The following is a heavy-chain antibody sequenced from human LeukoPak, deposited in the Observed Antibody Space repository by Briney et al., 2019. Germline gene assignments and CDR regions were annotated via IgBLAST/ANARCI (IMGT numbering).Heavy chain of an antibody. CDR3: ARDTSGYNLLSAFDI. J-gene: IGHJ3*02. V-gene: IGHV4-4*02. CDR1: GGSISSSNR. Sequence: SETLSLTCAVSGGSISSSNRWSWVRQPPGKGLEWIGEIYHSGSTNYNPSLKSRVTISVDKSKNRFSLKLNSVTAADTAVYYCARDTSGYNLLSAFDIWGQGTMVTVSS. D-gene: IGHD5-12*01. CDR2: IYHSGST.